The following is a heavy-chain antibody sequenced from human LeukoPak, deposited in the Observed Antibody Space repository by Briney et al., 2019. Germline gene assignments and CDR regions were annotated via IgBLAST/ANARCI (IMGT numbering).Heavy chain of an antibody. CDR2: MNPDTGNT. CDR1: GYTFTSYE. V-gene: IGHV1-8*01. Sequence: ASVKVSCKASGYTFTSYEINWVRQATGQGLEWMGWMNPDTGNTGYAQKFQGRVTMTRNTSISTAYMELSSLRSEDTAVYYCARGRGGYADYYYYMDVGGKGTGVTVSS. CDR3: ARGRGGYADYYYYMDV. J-gene: IGHJ6*03. D-gene: IGHD5-12*01.